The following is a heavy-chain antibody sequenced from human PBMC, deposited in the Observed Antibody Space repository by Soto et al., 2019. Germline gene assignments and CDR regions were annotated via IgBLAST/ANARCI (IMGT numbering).Heavy chain of an antibody. CDR3: ASLIESYDSSGEFDY. CDR1: GYTFTSYY. J-gene: IGHJ4*02. Sequence: ASVKVSCKASGYTFTSYYMHWVRQAPGQGLEWMGIINPSGGSTSYAQKFQGRVTMTRDTSTSTVYMELSSLRSEDTAVYYCASLIESYDSSGEFDYWGQGTLVTVSS. D-gene: IGHD3-22*01. V-gene: IGHV1-46*03. CDR2: INPSGGST.